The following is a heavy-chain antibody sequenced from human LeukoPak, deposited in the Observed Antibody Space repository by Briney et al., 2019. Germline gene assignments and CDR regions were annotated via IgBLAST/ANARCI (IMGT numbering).Heavy chain of an antibody. Sequence: SETLSLTCTVSGGSISSSSYYWGWIRQPPGKGLEWIGSIYYSGSTYYNPSLKSRVTISVDTSKNQFSLKLSSVTAADTAVYYCARVVRSGYYHSWFDPWGQGTLVTVSS. CDR3: ARVVRSGYYHSWFDP. CDR1: GGSISSSSYY. V-gene: IGHV4-39*07. J-gene: IGHJ5*02. CDR2: IYYSGST. D-gene: IGHD3-3*01.